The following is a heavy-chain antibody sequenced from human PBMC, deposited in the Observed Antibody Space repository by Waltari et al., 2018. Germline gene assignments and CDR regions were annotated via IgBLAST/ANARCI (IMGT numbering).Heavy chain of an antibody. V-gene: IGHV1-2*02. CDR2: VNPNTGDT. D-gene: IGHD3-3*01. CDR3: ARVLYDFWGGYHPNDVFDF. Sequence: QVHLVQSGAEVKKPGASVTVSCKASGYTFTGPVLHWVRQAPGQGLEWVGSVNPNTGDTYSAQKFEGRVTMTRDTSISTAYLDLSRLTSDDTAVYYCARVLYDFWGGYHPNDVFDFWGQGTVVIVSS. CDR1: GYTFTGPV. J-gene: IGHJ3*01.